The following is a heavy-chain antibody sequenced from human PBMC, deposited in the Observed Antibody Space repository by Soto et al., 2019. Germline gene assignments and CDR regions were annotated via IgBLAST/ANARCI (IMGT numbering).Heavy chain of an antibody. CDR1: GFTVRSSY. J-gene: IGHJ4*01. V-gene: IGHV3-66*01. Sequence: QLVESGGTLVQPGGSLRLSCAASGFTVRSSYMSWVRQVPGKGLEWVSIIYSDDYTYYAASVKGRFTISRDNSRNTLYLQMSSLRAEDTAVYYCAKRRYCPSTTRFDYWGQGTLVTVSS. CDR2: IYSDDYT. CDR3: AKRRYCPSTTRFDY. D-gene: IGHD2-2*01.